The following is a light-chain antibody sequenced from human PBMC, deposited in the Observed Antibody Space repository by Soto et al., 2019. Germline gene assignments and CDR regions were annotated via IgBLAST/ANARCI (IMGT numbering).Light chain of an antibody. Sequence: DIQMTQSPSSVSASVGDRVTITCRASQDIGNFLAWYQQTPGKAPKLLIHGASSLYRGVASRFSGGGTGTDFTLTILSLQPEDFATYYCQQTRAFPSTFGQGTKVDIK. J-gene: IGKJ2*02. V-gene: IGKV1-12*01. CDR1: QDIGNF. CDR3: QQTRAFPST. CDR2: GAS.